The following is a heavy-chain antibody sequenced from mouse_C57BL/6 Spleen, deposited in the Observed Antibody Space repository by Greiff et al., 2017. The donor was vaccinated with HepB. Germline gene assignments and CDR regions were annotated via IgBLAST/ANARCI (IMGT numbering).Heavy chain of an antibody. CDR3: ARDSNYVYAMDY. D-gene: IGHD2-5*01. CDR1: GYTFTSYW. V-gene: IGHV1-53*01. Sequence: VKLQQPGTELVKPGASVKLSCKASGYTFTSYWMHWVKQRPGQGLEWIGNINPSNGGTNYNEKFKSKATLTVDKSSSTAYMQLSSLTSEDSAVYYCARDSNYVYAMDYWGQGTSVTVSS. J-gene: IGHJ4*01. CDR2: INPSNGGT.